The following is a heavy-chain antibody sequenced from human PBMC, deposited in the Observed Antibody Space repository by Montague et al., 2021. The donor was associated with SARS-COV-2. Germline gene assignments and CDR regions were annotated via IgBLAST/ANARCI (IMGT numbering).Heavy chain of an antibody. J-gene: IGHJ6*02. CDR2: IKQDGSEK. D-gene: IGHD5-18*01. Sequence: SLRLSCAASGFTFSSYWMSWVRQAPGKGLEWVANIKQDGSEKYYVDSVKGRFTISRDNAKNSLYLQMNSLRAEDTAVYYCARKALQGGGYSYGPLNYYYYYGMDVWGQGTTVTVSS. CDR3: ARKALQGGGYSYGPLNYYYYYGMDV. V-gene: IGHV3-7*03. CDR1: GFTFSSYW.